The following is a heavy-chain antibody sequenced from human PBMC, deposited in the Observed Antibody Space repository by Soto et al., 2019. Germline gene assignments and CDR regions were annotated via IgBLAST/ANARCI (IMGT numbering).Heavy chain of an antibody. CDR1: GGSISNYY. CDR3: ARQSCSSTSCYSWVSWFDP. D-gene: IGHD2-2*01. J-gene: IGHJ5*02. Sequence: PSETLSLTCTVSGGSISNYYWTWIRQPPGKGLEWIGYIYYSGSTKYNPSLKSRVTISVDTSKNQFSLKLSSVTAADTAVYYCARQSCSSTSCYSWVSWFDPWGQGTLVTVSS. CDR2: IYYSGST. V-gene: IGHV4-59*08.